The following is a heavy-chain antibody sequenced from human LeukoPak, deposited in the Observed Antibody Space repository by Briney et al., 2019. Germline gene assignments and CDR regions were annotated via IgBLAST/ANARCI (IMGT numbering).Heavy chain of an antibody. CDR1: GGSISSSSYY. CDR2: IYYSGST. Sequence: SETLSLTCTVSGGSISSSSYYWGWIRQPPWKGLEWIGSIYYSGSTYYNPSLKSRVTISVDTSKNQFSLKLSSVTAADTAVYYCARAVSGSYPFDIWGQGTMVTVSS. D-gene: IGHD1-26*01. CDR3: ARAVSGSYPFDI. V-gene: IGHV4-39*07. J-gene: IGHJ3*02.